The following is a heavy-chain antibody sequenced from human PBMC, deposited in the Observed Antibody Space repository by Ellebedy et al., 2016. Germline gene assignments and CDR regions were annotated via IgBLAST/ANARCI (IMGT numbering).Heavy chain of an antibody. CDR1: GGSVSSGSYY. CDR3: ARVSARANGPDY. V-gene: IGHV4-61*01. Sequence: SETLSLTCTVSGGSVSSGSYYWSWIRQPPGKGLEWIGYIYYSGTTNYNPSHKSRITIAVDTSKNQFSLKLSSVTAADTAVYYCARVSARANGPDYWGQGTLVTVSS. J-gene: IGHJ4*02. CDR2: IYYSGTT. D-gene: IGHD6-6*01.